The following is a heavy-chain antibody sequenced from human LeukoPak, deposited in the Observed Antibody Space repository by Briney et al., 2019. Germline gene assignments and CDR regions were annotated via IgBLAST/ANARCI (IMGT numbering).Heavy chain of an antibody. Sequence: SETLSLTCTVSGGSISSYYWSWIRQPPGKGLEWIGYIYYSGSTNYNPSLKSRVTVSVDTSKNQFSLKLSSVTAADTAVYYCARISPYKYSYGVIDYWGQGTLVTVSS. V-gene: IGHV4-59*01. CDR3: ARISPYKYSYGVIDY. CDR1: GGSISSYY. CDR2: IYYSGST. D-gene: IGHD5-18*01. J-gene: IGHJ4*02.